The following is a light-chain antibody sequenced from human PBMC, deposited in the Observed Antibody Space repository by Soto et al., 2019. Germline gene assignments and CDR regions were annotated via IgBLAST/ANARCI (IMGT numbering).Light chain of an antibody. CDR1: QSVSSN. CDR2: GAS. V-gene: IGKV3-15*01. CDR3: QQYNNWPPWT. Sequence: EIVMTQSPATLSVSPGERVTLSFRASQSVSSNLAWYQQKPGQAPRLLNYGASTRATGIPARFSGSGSGTEFTLTISSLQSEDFAVYYCQQYNNWPPWTFGQGTKVEIK. J-gene: IGKJ1*01.